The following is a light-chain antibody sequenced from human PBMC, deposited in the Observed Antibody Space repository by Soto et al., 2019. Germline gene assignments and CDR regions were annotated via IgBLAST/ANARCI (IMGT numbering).Light chain of an antibody. J-gene: IGLJ2*01. CDR1: TGAVTNGHY. CDR3: LLSSGGAIV. Sequence: QAVVTQEPSLTVSPGGTVTITCGSSTGAVTNGHYPYWFQQKPGQAPRTLIYDTNNKQSWTPARFSGSLLGGKAALTLSGSQPEDEAEYYCLLSSGGAIVFGGGTKLTVL. V-gene: IGLV7-46*01. CDR2: DTN.